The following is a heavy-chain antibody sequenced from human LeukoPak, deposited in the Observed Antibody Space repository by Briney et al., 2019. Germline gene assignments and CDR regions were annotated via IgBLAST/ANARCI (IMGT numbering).Heavy chain of an antibody. CDR1: GYTFSSYG. CDR3: AKDRRPYIVVVPAARGLTSDY. CDR2: IRYDGSNK. Sequence: AGGSLRLSCAAPGYTFSSYGMHWVRQAPGKGLGWVAFIRYDGSNKYYADSVKGRFTISRDNSKNTLYLQMNSLRAEDTAVYYCAKDRRPYIVVVPAARGLTSDYWGQGALVSVSS. V-gene: IGHV3-30*02. D-gene: IGHD2-2*01. J-gene: IGHJ4*02.